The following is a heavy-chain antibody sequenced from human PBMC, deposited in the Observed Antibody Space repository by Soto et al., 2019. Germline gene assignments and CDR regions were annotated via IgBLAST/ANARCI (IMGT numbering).Heavy chain of an antibody. V-gene: IGHV3-48*02. D-gene: IGHD2-21*02. J-gene: IGHJ4*02. CDR2: IRPSSESM. CDR1: GFTFSTHP. CDR3: ARDSDFAFDY. Sequence: SLRLSCAASGFTFSTHPMNWVRQAPGKGLEWVSNIRPSSESMSYADSVKGRFTVSRDNAKNSLSLQMNSLRDDDTAVYYCARDSDFAFDYWGQGTLVTVSS.